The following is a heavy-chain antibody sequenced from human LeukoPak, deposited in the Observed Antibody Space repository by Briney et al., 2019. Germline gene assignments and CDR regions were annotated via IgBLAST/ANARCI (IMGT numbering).Heavy chain of an antibody. J-gene: IGHJ3*02. CDR1: GGSISSSSYY. CDR3: ARQGTGSSYYYDSSGSDAFDI. CDR2: IYYSGST. Sequence: SETLSLTCTVSGGSISSSSYYWGWIRQPPGKGLEWIGSIYYSGSTYYIPSLKSRVTISVDTSKNQFSLKLSSVTAADTAVYYCARQGTGSSYYYDSSGSDAFDIWGQGTMVTVSS. D-gene: IGHD3-22*01. V-gene: IGHV4-39*01.